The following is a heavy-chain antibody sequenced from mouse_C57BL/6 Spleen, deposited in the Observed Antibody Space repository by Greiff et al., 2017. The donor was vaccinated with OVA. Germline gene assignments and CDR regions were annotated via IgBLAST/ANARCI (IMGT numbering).Heavy chain of an antibody. J-gene: IGHJ2*01. Sequence: VQLQESGAELVRPGASVKLSCKASGYTFTDYYINWVKQRPGQGLEWIARIYPGSGNTYYNEKFKGKATLTAEKSSSTAYMQLSSLTSEDSAVYFCARRGYSNYAGYFDYWGQGTTLTVSS. CDR2: IYPGSGNT. CDR3: ARRGYSNYAGYFDY. CDR1: GYTFTDYY. D-gene: IGHD2-5*01. V-gene: IGHV1-76*01.